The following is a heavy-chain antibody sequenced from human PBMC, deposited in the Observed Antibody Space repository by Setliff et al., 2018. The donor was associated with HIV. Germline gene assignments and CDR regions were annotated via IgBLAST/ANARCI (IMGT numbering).Heavy chain of an antibody. CDR3: THRRRDGFIPY. CDR2: IYWDDDK. J-gene: IGHJ4*02. Sequence: SGPTLVNPTQTLTLTCTFSGFSLSATSMGVGWVLQPPGKALEWLALIYWDDDKRYSPSLESRLTITKDTSKNQVVLTMTNMDSVDTATYYCTHRRRDGFIPYWGQGTRVTVSS. D-gene: IGHD2-21*01. V-gene: IGHV2-5*02. CDR1: GFSLSATSMG.